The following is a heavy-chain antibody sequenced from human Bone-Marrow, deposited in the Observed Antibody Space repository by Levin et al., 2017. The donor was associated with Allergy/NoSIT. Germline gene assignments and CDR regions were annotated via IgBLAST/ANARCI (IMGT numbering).Heavy chain of an antibody. V-gene: IGHV3-30*18. CDR2: ISYDGSNK. D-gene: IGHD3-3*01. CDR3: AKDSIAGVTIFGVVIDHFDY. Sequence: GESLKISCAASGFTFSSYGMHWVRQAPGKGLEWVAVISYDGSNKYYADSVKGRFTISRDNSKNTLYLQMNSLRAEDTAVYYCAKDSIAGVTIFGVVIDHFDYWGQGTLVTVSS. J-gene: IGHJ4*02. CDR1: GFTFSSYG.